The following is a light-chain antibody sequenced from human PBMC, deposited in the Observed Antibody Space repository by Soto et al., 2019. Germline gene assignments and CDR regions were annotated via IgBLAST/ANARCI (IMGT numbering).Light chain of an antibody. V-gene: IGLV1-51*01. Sequence: QSVLTQPPSVSAAPGQTVTISCSGSSSNIGNNYVSWYQQLPGTAPKLLIYDNNERPSGIPDRFSGSQSGTSATLAITGLQTEDEADYYCGTWDSSLSAGVVFGGGTKVTVL. CDR3: GTWDSSLSAGVV. J-gene: IGLJ3*02. CDR1: SSNIGNNY. CDR2: DNN.